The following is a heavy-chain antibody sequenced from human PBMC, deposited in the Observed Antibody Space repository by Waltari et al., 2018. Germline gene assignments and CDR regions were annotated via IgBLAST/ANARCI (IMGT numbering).Heavy chain of an antibody. CDR2: ISRSSNYI. D-gene: IGHD2-2*01. CDR3: ARDFTSWGFDY. J-gene: IGHJ4*02. CDR1: GFTFSSYS. Sequence: EVQLVESGGGLVKPGGSLRLSCAASGFTFSSYSMNWVRQAPGKGLEWVSAISRSSNYIYYADSVKGRFTIFRDNAKHSLFLQMNSLRAEDTAVYYCARDFTSWGFDYWGQGTLVTVSS. V-gene: IGHV3-21*01.